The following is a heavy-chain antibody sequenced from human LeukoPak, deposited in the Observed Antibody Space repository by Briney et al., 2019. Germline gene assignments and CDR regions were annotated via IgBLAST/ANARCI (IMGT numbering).Heavy chain of an antibody. CDR2: IKKTGSGT. CDR1: GFTFSHFW. D-gene: IGHD2-15*01. J-gene: IGHJ4*02. V-gene: IGHV3-7*01. CDR3: AREDGYCSGGNCYSYFDS. Sequence: HPGGSLRLSCAASGFTFSHFWMSWVRQAPGKGLEWVAYIKKTGSGTYYVDSVKSRFTITRDNTRNSLFLQMYSLRAEDTAVYFCAREDGYCSGGNCYSYFDSWGQGTLVTVSS.